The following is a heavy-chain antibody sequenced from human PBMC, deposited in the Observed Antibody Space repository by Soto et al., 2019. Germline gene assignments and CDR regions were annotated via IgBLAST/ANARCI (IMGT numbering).Heavy chain of an antibody. CDR2: INHSGST. Sequence: SETLSLTCAVYGGSFSGYYRSWIRQPPGKGLEWIGEINHSGSTNYNPSLKSRVIISVDTSKNQFSLKLSSVTAADTAVYYCARVGAGYSSSWKIGGWFDPWGQGTLVTVSS. V-gene: IGHV4-34*01. CDR3: ARVGAGYSSSWKIGGWFDP. D-gene: IGHD6-13*01. J-gene: IGHJ5*02. CDR1: GGSFSGYY.